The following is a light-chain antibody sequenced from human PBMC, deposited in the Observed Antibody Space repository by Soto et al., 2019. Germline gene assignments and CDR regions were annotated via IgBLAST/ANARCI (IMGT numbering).Light chain of an antibody. Sequence: EIVLTQSPATLSLSPGERATLSCRASQSVDIYLTWYQQKPVQAPRLLIYDASNRATGIPARFSGSGSGTDFTLTISSLEPEDFAVYYCQQRSNWRVTFGGGTKVEIK. CDR3: QQRSNWRVT. CDR2: DAS. CDR1: QSVDIY. V-gene: IGKV3-11*01. J-gene: IGKJ4*01.